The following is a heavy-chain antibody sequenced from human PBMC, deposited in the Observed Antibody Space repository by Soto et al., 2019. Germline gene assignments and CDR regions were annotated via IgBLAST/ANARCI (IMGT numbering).Heavy chain of an antibody. V-gene: IGHV2-5*02. CDR1: GFSLSTSGVG. J-gene: IGHJ6*02. CDR3: ARSRGAYDTSGYNYEVYGMDV. Sequence: QITLKESGPTLVKPTQTLTLTCTFSGFSLSTSGVGVGWIRQPPGKALEWLALIYWDDDKRYSPSLKSRLTITKDTSKNQVVLTMTNMDPVDTATYYCARSRGAYDTSGYNYEVYGMDVWGQGTTVTVSS. D-gene: IGHD3-22*01. CDR2: IYWDDDK.